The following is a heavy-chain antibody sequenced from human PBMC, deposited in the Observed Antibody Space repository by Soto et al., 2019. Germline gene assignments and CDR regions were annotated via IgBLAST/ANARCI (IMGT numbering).Heavy chain of an antibody. CDR3: LRGNSGYGNFDY. V-gene: IGHV3-74*01. Sequence: PGGSLRLSCAASGFTFSSYWMHWVRQAPGEGLVWVSRIKGDGSVTNYADSVKGRFTISRDNAKNTLYLQLNSLRAEDTAVYYCLRGNSGYGNFDYWGQGTRVTVSS. CDR2: IKGDGSVT. D-gene: IGHD5-12*01. J-gene: IGHJ4*02. CDR1: GFTFSSYW.